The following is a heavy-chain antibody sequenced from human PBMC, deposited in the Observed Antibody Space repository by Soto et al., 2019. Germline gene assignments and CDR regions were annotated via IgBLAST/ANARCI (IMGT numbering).Heavy chain of an antibody. V-gene: IGHV1-2*02. CDR2: IDLDIGDT. Sequence: QVQMVQSGAEVKKPGASVKVSCKASGHTFTGHHMHWVRQAPGQGLEWMGLIDLDIGDTKYAQKFHGRVTSTNDTSITTADMELRGLRSDDTAVYYCALEPTGTAGFDYWGQGTLVTVSS. D-gene: IGHD2-21*02. J-gene: IGHJ4*02. CDR3: ALEPTGTAGFDY. CDR1: GHTFTGHH.